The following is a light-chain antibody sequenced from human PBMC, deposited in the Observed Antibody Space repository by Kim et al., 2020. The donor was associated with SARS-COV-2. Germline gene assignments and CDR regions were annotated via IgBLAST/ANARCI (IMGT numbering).Light chain of an antibody. V-gene: IGLV6-57*02. CDR2: EDD. CDR3: QSYNRDNVI. J-gene: IGLJ2*01. Sequence: GKTLTISWTGGSGSIDDNYVQWYQQRPGGVPTTVIYEDDQRPSGVSDRFSGSIDNSSNSASLTISGLRTEDEADYYCQSYNRDNVIFGGGTQLTVL. CDR1: SGSIDDNY.